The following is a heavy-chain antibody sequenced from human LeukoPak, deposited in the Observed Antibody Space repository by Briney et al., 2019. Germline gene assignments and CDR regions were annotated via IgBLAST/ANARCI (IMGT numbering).Heavy chain of an antibody. J-gene: IGHJ4*02. CDR2: ISGSGGST. CDR1: GFTFSSYG. D-gene: IGHD3-22*01. Sequence: TGGSLRLSCAASGFTFSSYGMIWVRQAPGKGLEWVSAISGSGGSTYYADSVKGRFTISRDNSKNTLYLQMNSLRAEDTAVYYCAKDRYYDSSGNLYWGQGTLVTVSS. V-gene: IGHV3-23*01. CDR3: AKDRYYDSSGNLY.